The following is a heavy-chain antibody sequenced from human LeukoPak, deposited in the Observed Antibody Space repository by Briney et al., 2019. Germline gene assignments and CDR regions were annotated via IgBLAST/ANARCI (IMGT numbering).Heavy chain of an antibody. D-gene: IGHD3-10*01. J-gene: IGHJ6*02. Sequence: GRSLRLSCAASGFTFSSYAMHWVRQAPGKGLDWVAVISYDGSNKYYADYVKGRFTVSRDNAKNSLYLHMNSLRAEDTAFYFCANVRGWNYYDYYSGMDVWGHGTTVTVSS. V-gene: IGHV3-30-3*01. CDR2: ISYDGSNK. CDR1: GFTFSSYA. CDR3: ANVRGWNYYDYYSGMDV.